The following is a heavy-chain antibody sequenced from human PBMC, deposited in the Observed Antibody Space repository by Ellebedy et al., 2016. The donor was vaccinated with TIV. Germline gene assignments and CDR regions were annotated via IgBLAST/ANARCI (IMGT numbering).Heavy chain of an antibody. V-gene: IGHV3-11*06. CDR3: ARAVFGTKFDF. D-gene: IGHD1-14*01. J-gene: IGHJ4*02. Sequence: GRFTLSRDNAKNSLFLQMNSLRAEDTAVYYCARAVFGTKFDFWGQGTLVTVSS.